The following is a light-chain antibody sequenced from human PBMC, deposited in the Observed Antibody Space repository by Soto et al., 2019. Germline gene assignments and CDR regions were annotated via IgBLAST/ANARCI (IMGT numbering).Light chain of an antibody. CDR3: QQCDDYPFT. J-gene: IGKJ3*01. CDR1: QGISSA. V-gene: IGKV1D-13*01. Sequence: AIQLTQSPSSLSAYVGDSVSITCRASQGISSALAWYQQKPGRAPNLLIYDASSLEGGVPSRFSGSRAGKDFTLTVSSLQPEDFATYYCQQCDDYPFTFGPGTKVDIK. CDR2: DAS.